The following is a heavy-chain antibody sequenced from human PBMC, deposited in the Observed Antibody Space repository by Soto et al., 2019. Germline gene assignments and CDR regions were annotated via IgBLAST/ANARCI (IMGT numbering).Heavy chain of an antibody. D-gene: IGHD6-19*01. CDR3: ASYSAGSPPYYYYYYMDV. J-gene: IGHJ6*03. CDR1: GGSISSGGYY. V-gene: IGHV4-31*02. Sequence: PSETLSLTCTVSGGSISSGGYYWSWIRQHPGKGLEWIGYIYYSGSTYYNPSLKSRVTISVDTSKNQFSLKLSSVTAADTAVYYCASYSAGSPPYYYYYYMDVWGKGTTVTVSS. CDR2: IYYSGST.